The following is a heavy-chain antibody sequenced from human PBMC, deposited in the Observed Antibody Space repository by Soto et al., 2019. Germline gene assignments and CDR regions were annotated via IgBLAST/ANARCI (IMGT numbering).Heavy chain of an antibody. CDR3: ATGWFGESQH. D-gene: IGHD3-10*01. J-gene: IGHJ1*01. V-gene: IGHV4-39*01. CDR2: IYYSGST. Sequence: QLQLQESGPGLVKPSETLSLTCTVSGGSISSSSYYWGWIRQPPGKGLEWIGSIYYSGSTYYNPSLXSXAXIXXDTSKNQFSLKLSSVPAADTAVYYCATGWFGESQHWGQGTLVPVSS. CDR1: GGSISSSSYY.